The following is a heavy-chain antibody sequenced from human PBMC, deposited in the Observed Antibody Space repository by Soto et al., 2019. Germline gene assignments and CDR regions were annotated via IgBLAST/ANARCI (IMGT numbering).Heavy chain of an antibody. CDR1: GFTLSNED. J-gene: IGHJ4*02. Sequence: GALRASGAAPGFTLSNEDISWVRQAPGNGLEWVSAMSGGGGSTYCADPVKGRFTISRDNSKNTLYLQMNRLRAEDTAVYYCAIDKDIVAMFDYWVQRPLVTVSS. CDR2: MSGGGGST. V-gene: IGHV3-23*01. D-gene: IGHD5-12*01. CDR3: AIDKDIVAMFDY.